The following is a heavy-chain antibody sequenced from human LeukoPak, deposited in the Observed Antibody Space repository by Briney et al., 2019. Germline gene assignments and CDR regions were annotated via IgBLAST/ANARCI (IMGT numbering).Heavy chain of an antibody. CDR3: ARGMVRGVDYFDY. D-gene: IGHD3-10*01. V-gene: IGHV3-7*01. CDR2: IKQDGSEK. J-gene: IGHJ4*02. CDR1: GFTVSSNY. Sequence: PGGSLRLSCAASGFTVSSNYMSWVRQAPGKGLEWVANIKQDGSEKYYVDSVKGRFTISRDNAKNSLYLQVNSLRAEDTAVYYCARGMVRGVDYFDYWGQGTLVTVSS.